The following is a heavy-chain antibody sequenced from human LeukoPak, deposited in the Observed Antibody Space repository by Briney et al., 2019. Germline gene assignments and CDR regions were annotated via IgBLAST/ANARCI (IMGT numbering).Heavy chain of an antibody. CDR2: IYSGGST. V-gene: IGHV3-66*02. CDR1: GFTVSSNY. D-gene: IGHD2-21*02. CDR3: ARVRGYCHGGYYYYGMDV. Sequence: PGGSLRLSCAASGFTVSSNYMSWIRQAPGKGLEWVSVIYSGGSTYYADSVKGRFTISRDNSKNTLYLQMNSLRAEDTAVYYCARVRGYCHGGYYYYGMDVWGQGTTVTVSS. J-gene: IGHJ6*02.